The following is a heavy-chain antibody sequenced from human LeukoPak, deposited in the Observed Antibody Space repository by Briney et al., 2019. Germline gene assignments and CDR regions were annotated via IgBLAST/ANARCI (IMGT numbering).Heavy chain of an antibody. V-gene: IGHV4-34*01. CDR1: GGSFSGYY. D-gene: IGHD2-2*01. Sequence: SETLSLTCAVYGGSFSGYYWSWIRQPPGKGLEWIGEINHSGSTSYNPSLKSRVTISVDTSKNQFSLKLSSVTAADTAVYYCARLIDAVVVPTGLDYWGQGTLVTVST. CDR2: INHSGST. CDR3: ARLIDAVVVPTGLDY. J-gene: IGHJ4*02.